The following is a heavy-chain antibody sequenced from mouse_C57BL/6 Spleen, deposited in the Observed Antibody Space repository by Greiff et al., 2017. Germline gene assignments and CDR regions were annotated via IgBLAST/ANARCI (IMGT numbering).Heavy chain of an antibody. Sequence: QVQLKQPGAELVMPGASVKLSCKASGYTFTSYWMHWVKQRPGQGLEWIGEIDPSDSYTNYNQKFKGKSTLTVDKSSSTAYMQLSSLTSEDSAVYYCARDGLGPYFDYWGQGTTLTVSS. V-gene: IGHV1-69*01. CDR3: ARDGLGPYFDY. CDR2: IDPSDSYT. D-gene: IGHD4-1*01. CDR1: GYTFTSYW. J-gene: IGHJ2*01.